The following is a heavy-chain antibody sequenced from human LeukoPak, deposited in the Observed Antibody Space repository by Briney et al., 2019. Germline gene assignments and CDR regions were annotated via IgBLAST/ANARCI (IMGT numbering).Heavy chain of an antibody. Sequence: GGSLRLSCAASGFSFSNYWMGWVRQAPGKGLACVANIKTDGSETYYVDSVKGRFTISRDNAKNSLFLQMNSLRAEDTAIYYCVSAIRGSPIDYWGQGTLVSVSS. D-gene: IGHD3-10*01. CDR1: GFSFSNYW. V-gene: IGHV3-7*01. CDR2: IKTDGSET. J-gene: IGHJ4*02. CDR3: VSAIRGSPIDY.